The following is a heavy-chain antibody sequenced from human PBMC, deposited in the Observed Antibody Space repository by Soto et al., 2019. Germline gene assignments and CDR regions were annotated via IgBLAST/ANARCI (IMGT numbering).Heavy chain of an antibody. V-gene: IGHV3-23*01. CDR3: AKDRSTGATTWNVY. CDR2: ISGSGVAK. Sequence: GGSLRLSCAASGFTFSSYGMHWVRQAPGKGLEWVSTISGSGVAKFYADSVKGRFTISRDNSNNTVSLQMNSLRAEDAAVYYCAKDRSTGATTWNVYWGQGTLVTVSS. D-gene: IGHD1-1*01. CDR1: GFTFSSYG. J-gene: IGHJ4*02.